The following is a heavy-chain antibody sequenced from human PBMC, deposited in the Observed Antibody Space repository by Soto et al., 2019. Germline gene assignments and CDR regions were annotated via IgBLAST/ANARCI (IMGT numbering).Heavy chain of an antibody. CDR3: ARSNYYDPYYFDY. V-gene: IGHV4-30-4*01. D-gene: IGHD3-22*01. J-gene: IGHJ4*02. CDR1: GDSSCRGDYY. CDR2: IYYSGST. Sequence: PSETLSLTCTVSGDSSCRGDYYCSWIRQPPGKGLEWIGYIYYSGSTYYNPSLKSRVTISVDTSKNQFSLKLSSVTAADTAVYYCARSNYYDPYYFDYWGQGTLVTVSS.